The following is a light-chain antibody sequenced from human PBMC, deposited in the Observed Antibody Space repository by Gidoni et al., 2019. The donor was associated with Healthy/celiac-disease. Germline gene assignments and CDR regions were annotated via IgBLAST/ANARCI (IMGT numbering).Light chain of an antibody. J-gene: IGLJ2*01. V-gene: IGLV2-11*01. CDR2: DVS. CDR3: CSHAGSYVV. Sequence: QSALTQPRSVSGSPGQSVTISCTGTSTDVGGHNSVSWYLQPPGKAPKLIIYDVSKRPSGVPDRFSGSKSGNTASLTISGLQAEDESDYFCCSHAGSYVVFGGGTKLTVL. CDR1: STDVGGHNS.